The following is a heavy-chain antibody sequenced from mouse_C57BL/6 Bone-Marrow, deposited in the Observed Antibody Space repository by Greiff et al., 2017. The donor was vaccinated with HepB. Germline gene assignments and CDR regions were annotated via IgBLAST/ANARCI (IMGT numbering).Heavy chain of an antibody. J-gene: IGHJ1*03. V-gene: IGHV2-5*01. CDR2: IWRGGST. CDR3: AAHYYGKGDWYFDV. Sequence: QVQLKESGPGLVQPSQSLSITCTVSGFSLTSYGVHWVRQSPGKGLEWLGVIWRGGSTDYNAAFMSRLSITKDNSKSQVFFKMNSLQADDTAIYYCAAHYYGKGDWYFDVWGTGTTVTVSS. CDR1: GFSLTSYG. D-gene: IGHD1-1*01.